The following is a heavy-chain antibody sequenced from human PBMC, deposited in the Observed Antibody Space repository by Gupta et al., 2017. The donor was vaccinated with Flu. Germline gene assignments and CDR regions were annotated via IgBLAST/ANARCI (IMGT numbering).Heavy chain of an antibody. CDR2: ILPVLGAA. J-gene: IGHJ1*01. CDR1: GDTFRTYT. Sequence: QVQLVQSGAELKRSGSSVKVSCKASGDTFRTYTFIWVRQAPGQGLEWMGGILPVLGAADYALELQGRVTITADESTTTAYMELRNLRFDDTAVYYCVRLTPCGGDCYYFQHWGQGTLVTVSS. D-gene: IGHD2-21*02. V-gene: IGHV1-69*01. CDR3: VRLTPCGGDCYYFQH.